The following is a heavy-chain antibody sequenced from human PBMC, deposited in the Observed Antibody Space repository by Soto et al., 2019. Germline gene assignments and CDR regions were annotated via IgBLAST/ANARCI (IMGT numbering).Heavy chain of an antibody. J-gene: IGHJ6*02. D-gene: IGHD2-21*02. Sequence: SETLSLTCTVAGSSVSSGSYYWSWNRQPPGKGLEWIGQIYYSGSTNYNPSLKSRVTISVDTSKNQFSLELSSVTAADTAVYYCARDFCGGDCSDDFYYYAMDVWGQGTTVTVSS. CDR3: ARDFCGGDCSDDFYYYAMDV. V-gene: IGHV4-61*01. CDR1: GSSVSSGSYY. CDR2: IYYSGST.